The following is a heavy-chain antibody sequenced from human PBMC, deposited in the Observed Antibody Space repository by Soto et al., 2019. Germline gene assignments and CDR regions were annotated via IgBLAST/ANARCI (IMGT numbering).Heavy chain of an antibody. J-gene: IGHJ4*02. CDR1: GNTFTSYD. CDR3: ARGRASGSYYLLDY. D-gene: IGHD3-10*01. V-gene: IGHV1-8*01. Sequence: ASVKVSCKASGNTFTSYDINWVRQATGHGLEWMGWINPNSGNIGYAQKFQVRVTMTSDTARRTAYMEVSRLRSDDTAVYYCARGRASGSYYLLDYWGQGTLVTVSS. CDR2: INPNSGNI.